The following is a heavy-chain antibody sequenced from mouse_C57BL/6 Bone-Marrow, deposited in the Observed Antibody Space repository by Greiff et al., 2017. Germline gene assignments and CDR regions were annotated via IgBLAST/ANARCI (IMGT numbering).Heavy chain of an antibody. V-gene: IGHV14-4*01. J-gene: IGHJ3*01. D-gene: IGHD4-1*01. CDR2: IDPENGGT. Sequence: PCSSVTFSFPSSFFYLIVDSLPFVKPSPVPVLVWIGWIDPENGGTEYAAKFQGKATITADTSSHTAYLQLSNLPSEDTAVYYSTLNWDWFAYWGQGTLVTVSA. CDR1: FFYLIVDS. CDR3: TLNWDWFAY.